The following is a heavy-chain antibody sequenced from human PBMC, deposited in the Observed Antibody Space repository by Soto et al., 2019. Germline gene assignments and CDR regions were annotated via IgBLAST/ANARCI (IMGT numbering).Heavy chain of an antibody. CDR1: GGSISSGGYS. J-gene: IGHJ5*02. D-gene: IGHD6-13*01. Sequence: SETLSLTCAVSGGSISSGGYSWSWIRQPPGKGLEWIGYIYYSGSTNYNPSLKSRVTMSVDTSKNQFSLKLSSVTAADTAVYYCAREGSTWPGVWFDPWGQGTLVTVS. V-gene: IGHV4-61*08. CDR3: AREGSTWPGVWFDP. CDR2: IYYSGST.